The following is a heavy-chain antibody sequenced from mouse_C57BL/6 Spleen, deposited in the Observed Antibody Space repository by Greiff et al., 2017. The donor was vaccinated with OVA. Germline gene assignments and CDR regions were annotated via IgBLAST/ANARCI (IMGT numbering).Heavy chain of an antibody. J-gene: IGHJ2*01. V-gene: IGHV5-4*01. CDR1: GFTFSSYA. CDR3: ARDDYDAFYFDY. CDR2: ISDGGSYT. Sequence: EVKLMESGGGLVKPGGSLKLSCAASGFTFSSYAMSWVRQTPEKRLEWVATISDGGSYTYYPDNVKGRFTISRDNAKNNLYLQMSHLKSEDTAMYYCARDDYDAFYFDYWGQGTTLTVSS. D-gene: IGHD2-4*01.